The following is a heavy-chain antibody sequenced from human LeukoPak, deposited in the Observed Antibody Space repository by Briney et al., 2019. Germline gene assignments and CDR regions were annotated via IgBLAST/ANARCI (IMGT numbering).Heavy chain of an antibody. D-gene: IGHD5-24*01. CDR2: VSQSGTT. J-gene: IGHJ4*02. Sequence: PSETLSLTCTVSGYSLSSGYSWGGVRQPPGKGLEWIGGVSQSGTTYYNPALQSRVTISMDKSKNQFSLKLNSVTAADTAVYYCARQPYGGDNSCFDFWSEGTLVTVSS. V-gene: IGHV4-38-2*02. CDR3: ARQPYGGDNSCFDF. CDR1: GYSLSSGYS.